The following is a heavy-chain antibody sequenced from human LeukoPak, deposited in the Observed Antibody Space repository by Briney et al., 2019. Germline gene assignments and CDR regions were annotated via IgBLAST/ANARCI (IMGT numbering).Heavy chain of an antibody. V-gene: IGHV3-23*01. D-gene: IGHD3-10*01. Sequence: GGSLRLSCAASGFTFSSYAMSWVRQAPGKGLEWVSAISGSGGSTYYADSVKGRFTISRDNSKNTLYLQMNSLRAEDTAVYYCMRMPSMVRGLDYWGQGTLVTVSS. CDR3: MRMPSMVRGLDY. J-gene: IGHJ4*02. CDR2: ISGSGGST. CDR1: GFTFSSYA.